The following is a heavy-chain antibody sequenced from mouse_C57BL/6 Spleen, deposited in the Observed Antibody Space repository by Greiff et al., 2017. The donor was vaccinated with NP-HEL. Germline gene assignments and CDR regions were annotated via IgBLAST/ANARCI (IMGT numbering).Heavy chain of an antibody. J-gene: IGHJ2*01. CDR2: ISDGGSYT. D-gene: IGHD1-1*01. Sequence: EVQLVESGGGLVKPGGSLKLSCAASGFTFSSYAMSWVRQTPEKRLEWVATISDGGSYTYYPDNVKGRFTISRDNAKNNLYLQMSHLKSEDTAMYYCARDYYGSSYPFDYWGQGTTLTVSS. CDR1: GFTFSSYA. V-gene: IGHV5-4*01. CDR3: ARDYYGSSYPFDY.